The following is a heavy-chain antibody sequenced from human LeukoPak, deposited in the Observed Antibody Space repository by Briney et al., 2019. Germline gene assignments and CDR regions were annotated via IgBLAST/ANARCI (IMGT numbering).Heavy chain of an antibody. V-gene: IGHV3-30*18. CDR1: GFTFSSYG. CDR3: AKDYSDSSEYYYGMDV. D-gene: IGHD3-22*01. Sequence: GGSLRLSCAASGFTFSSYGMHWVRQAPGKGLEWVAVISNDGSYKYFAESVKGRFTISRDNSKNTLYLQMNSLRAEDTAVYYCAKDYSDSSEYYYGMDVWGQGTTVTVSS. CDR2: ISNDGSYK. J-gene: IGHJ6*02.